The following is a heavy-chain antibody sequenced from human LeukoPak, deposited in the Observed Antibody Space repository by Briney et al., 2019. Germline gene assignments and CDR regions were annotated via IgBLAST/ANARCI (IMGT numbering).Heavy chain of an antibody. J-gene: IGHJ4*02. Sequence: SQTLSLTCAISGDSVSSNSASWNWIRQSPSRGPEWLGRTYYRSKWYFDYAVSVKSRLTINPDTSKNQFSLQLDSVNPEDTAVYYCARGGFGMTVAQFDYWGQGTLVTVSS. CDR3: ARGGFGMTVAQFDY. D-gene: IGHD6-19*01. CDR2: TYYRSKWYF. CDR1: GDSVSSNSAS. V-gene: IGHV6-1*01.